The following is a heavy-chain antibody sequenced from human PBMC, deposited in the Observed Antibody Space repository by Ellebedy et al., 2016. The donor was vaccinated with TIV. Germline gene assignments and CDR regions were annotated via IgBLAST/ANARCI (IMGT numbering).Heavy chain of an antibody. CDR2: INTDNGDT. CDR1: GYTFTQYP. CDR3: ARDLGSTSWYGDAFDI. D-gene: IGHD6-13*01. V-gene: IGHV1-3*04. Sequence: ASVKVSCKASGYTFTQYPMHWLRQAPGQRLEWMGWINTDNGDTKYSLRFQGRVTFSRDTFASTAYMELSSLRSEDTAIYYCARDLGSTSWYGDAFDIWGQGTMVTVSS. J-gene: IGHJ3*02.